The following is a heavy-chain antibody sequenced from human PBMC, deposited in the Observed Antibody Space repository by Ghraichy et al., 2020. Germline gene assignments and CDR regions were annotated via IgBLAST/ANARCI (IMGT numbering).Heavy chain of an antibody. V-gene: IGHV4-30-4*07. J-gene: IGHJ4*02. CDR2: TYYSGST. D-gene: IGHD4-17*01. CDR3: ARGGHHGDFDF. CDR1: GGSITSGGYS. Sequence: SQTLSLTCAVSGGSITSGGYSWNWIRQSPGKGLEWIGSTYYSGSTFYNPSLKSRIFISIDASRNQLSLRQTSVTAADTALYYCARGGHHGDFDFWGQGTLLTVSS.